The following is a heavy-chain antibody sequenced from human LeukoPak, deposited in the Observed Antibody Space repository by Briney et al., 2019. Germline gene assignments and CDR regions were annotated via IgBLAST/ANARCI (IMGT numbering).Heavy chain of an antibody. CDR1: GGSISTHS. Sequence: KPSETLSLTCTGSGGSISTHSRGWIRQPARNAPEWIGRNPPSRTTNYNPSLKSRVTMSVDTSKNQFSLKLNTVTAADTAVYYCARGSGGGSGSYYKDHYYGMDVWGPGTTVTVS. CDR3: ARGSGGGSGSYYKDHYYGMDV. D-gene: IGHD3-10*01. J-gene: IGHJ6*02. V-gene: IGHV4-4*07. CDR2: NPPSRTT.